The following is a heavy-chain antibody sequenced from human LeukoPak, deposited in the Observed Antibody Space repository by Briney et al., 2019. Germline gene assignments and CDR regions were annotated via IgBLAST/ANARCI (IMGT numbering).Heavy chain of an antibody. Sequence: SETLSLTCSVSGGSISSSSDYWGWIRQPPGQGLEWIGTMSYSGTTFYNPSLKSRVTMSVDTSKNQFSLNLRSVTAADTAVYYCVAAHSSYPRYEDQHWGQGTLVTV. CDR1: GGSISSSSDY. J-gene: IGHJ1*01. CDR2: MSYSGTT. CDR3: VAAHSSYPRYEDQH. V-gene: IGHV4-39*01. D-gene: IGHD3-16*02.